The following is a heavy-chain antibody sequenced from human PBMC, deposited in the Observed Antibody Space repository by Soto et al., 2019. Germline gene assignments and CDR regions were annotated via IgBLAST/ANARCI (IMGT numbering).Heavy chain of an antibody. CDR2: IYHSGST. J-gene: IGHJ4*02. Sequence: SETLSLTCAVSGGSISSGGYSWSWIRQPPRKGLKWIGYIYHSGSTYYNPSLKNRVTISVDRSKNQFSLKLTSVTAADTAVYYCARAPRGNYGYPSYFDYWGQGTLVTVSS. CDR1: GGSISSGGYS. V-gene: IGHV4-30-2*01. CDR3: ARAPRGNYGYPSYFDY. D-gene: IGHD3-10*01.